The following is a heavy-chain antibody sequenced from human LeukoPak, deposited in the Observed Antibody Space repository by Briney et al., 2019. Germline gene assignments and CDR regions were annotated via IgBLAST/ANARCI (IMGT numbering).Heavy chain of an antibody. CDR1: RGSISSTNYY. CDR2: IYYSGSP. J-gene: IGHJ4*02. Sequence: PSETLSLTCTVSRGSISSTNYYWGWIRQPPGKGLEWIGSIYYSGSPYYNPSLKSRVTISVDTSKNQFSLKLSSVTAADTAVYYCVGKQWLAMYYFDYWGQGTLVTVSS. D-gene: IGHD6-19*01. CDR3: VGKQWLAMYYFDY. V-gene: IGHV4-39*01.